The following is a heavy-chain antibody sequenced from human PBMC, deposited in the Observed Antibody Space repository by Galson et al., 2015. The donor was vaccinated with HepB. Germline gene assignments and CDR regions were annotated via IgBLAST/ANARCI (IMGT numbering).Heavy chain of an antibody. J-gene: IGHJ6*03. CDR1: GYTLTELS. CDR2: FDPEDGET. V-gene: IGHV1-24*01. Sequence: SVKVSCKVSGYTLTELSMHWVRQAPGKGLEWMGGFDPEDGETIYAQKFQGRVTMTEDTSTDTAYMELSSLRSEDTAVYYCTTRTLIVVVPAAIQDYYYMDVWGKGTTVTVSS. CDR3: TTRTLIVVVPAAIQDYYYMDV. D-gene: IGHD2-2*02.